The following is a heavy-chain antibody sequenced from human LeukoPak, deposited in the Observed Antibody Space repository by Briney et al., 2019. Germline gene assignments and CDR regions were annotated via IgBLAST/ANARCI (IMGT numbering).Heavy chain of an antibody. J-gene: IGHJ4*02. CDR1: GGSFSGYY. Sequence: SETLSLTCAVYGGSFSGYYWSWIRQPPGKGLEWIGEINHSGSTNYNPSLKSRVTISVDTSKNQFSLKLSSVTAADTAVYYCATYGGNSGPLFDYWGQGTLVTVSS. V-gene: IGHV4-34*01. CDR3: ATYGGNSGPLFDY. CDR2: INHSGST. D-gene: IGHD4-23*01.